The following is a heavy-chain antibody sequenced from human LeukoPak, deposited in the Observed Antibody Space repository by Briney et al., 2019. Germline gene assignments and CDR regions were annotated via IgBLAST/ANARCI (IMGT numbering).Heavy chain of an antibody. V-gene: IGHV4-34*01. D-gene: IGHD6-13*01. CDR1: GGSFSGYY. CDR3: ARASIAAACL. Sequence: PSETLSLTCAVYGGSFSGYYWSWIRQPPGKGLEWIGEINHSGSTNYNPSLKSRVTISVDTSKNQFSLKLSSVTAADTAVYYCARASIAAACLWGQGTLVTVSS. CDR2: INHSGST. J-gene: IGHJ4*02.